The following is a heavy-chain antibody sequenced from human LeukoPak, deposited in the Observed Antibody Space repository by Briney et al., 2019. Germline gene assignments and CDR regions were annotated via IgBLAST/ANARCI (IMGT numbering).Heavy chain of an antibody. V-gene: IGHV3-7*05. J-gene: IGHJ6*02. CDR1: GFTVSSNY. CDR2: INQDGSEK. Sequence: GGSLRLSCAASGFTVSSNYMSWVRQAPGRGLEWVANINQDGSEKYHVDSVKGRFTISRDNAKNSLYLQMNSLRAEDTALYYCARVGTRGPRVSSLDVWGQGTTVTVSS. D-gene: IGHD3-16*02. CDR3: ARVGTRGPRVSSLDV.